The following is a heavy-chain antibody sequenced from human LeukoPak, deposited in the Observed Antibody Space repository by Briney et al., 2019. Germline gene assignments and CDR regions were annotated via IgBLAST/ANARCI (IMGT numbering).Heavy chain of an antibody. CDR1: GFTFSDYY. Sequence: PGGSLRLSCAASGFTFSDYYMSWIRQAPGKGLEWVSYISSSGSTIYYADSVKGRFTISRDNAKNSLYLQMNSLRAEDTAVYYCARDVPPPYAVVVPAATLFDYWGQGTLVTVSS. V-gene: IGHV3-11*01. J-gene: IGHJ4*02. CDR2: ISSSGSTI. D-gene: IGHD2-2*01. CDR3: ARDVPPPYAVVVPAATLFDY.